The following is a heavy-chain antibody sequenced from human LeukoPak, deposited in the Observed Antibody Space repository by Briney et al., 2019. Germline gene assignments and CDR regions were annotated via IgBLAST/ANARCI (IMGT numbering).Heavy chain of an antibody. CDR3: ARASYSSGYYWDY. CDR1: GYTFTGYY. Sequence: ASVKVSCKASGYTFTGYYMHRVRQAPGQGLEWMGWINPNSGGTNYAQKFQGRVTMTRDTSISTAYMELSRLRSDDTAVYYCARASYSSGYYWDYWGQGTLVTVSS. D-gene: IGHD3-22*01. J-gene: IGHJ4*02. V-gene: IGHV1-2*02. CDR2: INPNSGGT.